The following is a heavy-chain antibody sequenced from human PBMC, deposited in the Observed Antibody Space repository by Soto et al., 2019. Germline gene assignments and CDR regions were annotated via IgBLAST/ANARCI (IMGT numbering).Heavy chain of an antibody. Sequence: PSETLSLTCTVSGGSISSYYWSWIRQPPGKGLEWIGYIYYSGSTNYNPSLKSRVTISVDTSKNQFSLKLSSVTAADTAVYYCASGGEGGNAGSFDIWGQGTMVTVSS. CDR1: GGSISSYY. CDR2: IYYSGST. CDR3: ASGGEGGNAGSFDI. J-gene: IGHJ3*02. D-gene: IGHD2-21*01. V-gene: IGHV4-59*01.